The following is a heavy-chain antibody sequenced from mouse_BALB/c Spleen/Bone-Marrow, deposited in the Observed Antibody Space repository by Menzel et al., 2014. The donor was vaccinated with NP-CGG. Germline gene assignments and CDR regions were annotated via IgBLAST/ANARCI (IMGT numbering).Heavy chain of an antibody. CDR3: ARRRREYYFDY. V-gene: IGHV1-87*01. Sequence: SGAELARPGASVKLSCKASGYTFTSYWMQWVKQRPGQGLEWIGAIYPGDGDTRYTQKFEGKATLTADKSSSTAYMQLSSLASEDSAVYYCARRRREYYFDYWGQGSTLTVSS. CDR2: IYPGDGDT. J-gene: IGHJ2*01. D-gene: IGHD2-12*01. CDR1: GYTFTSYW.